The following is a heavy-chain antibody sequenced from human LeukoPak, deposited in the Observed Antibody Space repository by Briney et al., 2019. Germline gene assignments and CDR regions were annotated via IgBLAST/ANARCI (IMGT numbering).Heavy chain of an antibody. CDR2: ISLDGST. V-gene: IGHV4-34*01. Sequence: SETLSLTCAVYGGSFSGYFWIWVRQPPGKGLEWIGEISLDGSTTYNPSLKSRVTISVDTSKTHFSLNLSSVTAADTAVYYCARSDGYGLVGIWGQGTMVTVSS. D-gene: IGHD3-10*01. CDR3: ARSDGYGLVGI. CDR1: GGSFSGYF. J-gene: IGHJ3*02.